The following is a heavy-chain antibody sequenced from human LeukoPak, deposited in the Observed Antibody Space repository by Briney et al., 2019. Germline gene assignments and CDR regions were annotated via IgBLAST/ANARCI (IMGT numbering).Heavy chain of an antibody. D-gene: IGHD4-23*01. CDR1: GFTFSSYG. Sequence: GGSLRLSCVASGFTFSSYGMHWVRQAPGKGLEWVAFIRYDGSNKYYADSVKGRFTISRDNSKNTLYLQMNSLRAEDTAVYYCAATLGLDYGGTALDYWGQGTLVTVSS. CDR2: IRYDGSNK. J-gene: IGHJ4*02. CDR3: AATLGLDYGGTALDY. V-gene: IGHV3-30*02.